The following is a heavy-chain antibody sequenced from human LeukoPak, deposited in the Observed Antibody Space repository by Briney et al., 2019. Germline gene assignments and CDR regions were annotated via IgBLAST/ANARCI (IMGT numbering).Heavy chain of an antibody. CDR2: IGSAGNT. J-gene: IGHJ4*02. V-gene: IGHV3-13*04. Sequence: GGSLRLSCAASGFTFSNYDMHWVRQATGTGLEWVSVIGSAGNTYYADSVKGRFTISRENGKNSLYLQMNSLRAEDTAVYYCVKLPTDYDVLTGLFDYWGQGTLVTVSS. CDR3: VKLPTDYDVLTGLFDY. D-gene: IGHD3-9*01. CDR1: GFTFSNYD.